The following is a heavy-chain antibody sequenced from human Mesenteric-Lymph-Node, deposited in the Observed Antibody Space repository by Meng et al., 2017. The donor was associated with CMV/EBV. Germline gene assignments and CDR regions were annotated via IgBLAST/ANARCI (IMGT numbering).Heavy chain of an antibody. CDR2: ITGSSTDI. Sequence: GGSLRLSCAGSEFTFSNYIMNWVRQAPGMGLEWVSSITGSSTDIYYADSVKGRFTISRDNAKNSLYLQMNSLRAEDTAVYYCARVVVVPAPTYYYYGMDVWGQGTTVTVSS. V-gene: IGHV3-21*01. J-gene: IGHJ6*02. CDR1: EFTFSNYI. CDR3: ARVVVVPAPTYYYYGMDV. D-gene: IGHD2-2*01.